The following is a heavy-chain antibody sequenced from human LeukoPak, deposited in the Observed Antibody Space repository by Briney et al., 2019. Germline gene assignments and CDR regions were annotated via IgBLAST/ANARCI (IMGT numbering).Heavy chain of an antibody. J-gene: IGHJ4*02. CDR1: GFAFSNYA. D-gene: IGHD2-8*01. CDR2: ISGVNT. Sequence: SGGSLRLSCATSGFAFSNYAMSRFRQAPGKGLEWVSGISGVNTYYADSVKGRFTISRDNSKNVLYVQMNRLRVEDTAVYFCAKDVCTSPRCLLYSDSWGQGTLVTVSS. V-gene: IGHV3-23*01. CDR3: AKDVCTSPRCLLYSDS.